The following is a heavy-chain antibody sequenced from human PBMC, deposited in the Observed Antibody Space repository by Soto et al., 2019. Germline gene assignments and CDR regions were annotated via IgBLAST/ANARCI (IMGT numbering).Heavy chain of an antibody. J-gene: IGHJ4*02. CDR2: ISDNGGST. Sequence: EVQLLESGGGLVQPGGSLRLSCASSGLTFSNYAMSWVRQAPGKGLEWVSAISDNGGSTYYADSVKGRFTISRDNSKHTLYLQMTTLRAEDTAVYYCSTSYYGSGSWGQGTLVTVSS. D-gene: IGHD3-10*01. CDR3: STSYYGSGS. CDR1: GLTFSNYA. V-gene: IGHV3-23*01.